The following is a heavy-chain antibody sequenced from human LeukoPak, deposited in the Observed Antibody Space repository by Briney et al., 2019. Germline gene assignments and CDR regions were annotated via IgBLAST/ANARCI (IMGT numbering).Heavy chain of an antibody. J-gene: IGHJ1*01. CDR3: TGDQH. CDR1: GFIFGTTS. V-gene: IGHV3-7*01. Sequence: GGSLRLSCAGSGFIFGTTSMSWVRQTPGKGLEWVASINYDGSEKYYVGSVEGRFTISRDSAKKSLFLQMNSLRAEDTAIYYCTGDQHWGQGTLVTVSS. CDR2: INYDGSEK.